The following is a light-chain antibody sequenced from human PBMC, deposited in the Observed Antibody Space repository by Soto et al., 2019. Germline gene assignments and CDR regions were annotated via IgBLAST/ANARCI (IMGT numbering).Light chain of an antibody. CDR2: EVN. CDR1: GRDVGLYDY. CDR3: GSYTSGSPPYV. Sequence: QSALAQPASVSGSLGQSITISCTGTGRDVGLYDYVSSYHQQPGKAPKLIIYEVNKRPSGAFNRFSGSKSGNTASLTISGLQADDEADYYCGSYTSGSPPYVFGTGTKVTVL. J-gene: IGLJ1*01. V-gene: IGLV2-14*03.